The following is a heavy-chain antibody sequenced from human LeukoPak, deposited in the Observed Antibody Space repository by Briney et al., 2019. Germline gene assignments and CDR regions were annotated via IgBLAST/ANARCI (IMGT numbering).Heavy chain of an antibody. D-gene: IGHD2-2*01. Sequence: SQTLSLTCAIPGDSVSSNSAGWNWIRQSPSRGLEWLGRTYYRSKWYNDYAVSLRGRITINPDTSKNQFSLQLNSVTPEDTAVYYCARGGTGHCPSSSCYFDYWGQGTLVTVSS. CDR3: ARGGTGHCPSSSCYFDY. J-gene: IGHJ4*02. CDR1: GDSVSSNSAG. CDR2: TYYRSKWYN. V-gene: IGHV6-1*01.